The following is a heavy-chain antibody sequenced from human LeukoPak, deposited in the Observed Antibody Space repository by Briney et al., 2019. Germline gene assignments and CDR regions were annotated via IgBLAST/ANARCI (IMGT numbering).Heavy chain of an antibody. D-gene: IGHD5-12*01. V-gene: IGHV4-39*01. Sequence: SETLSLTCTVSGGSFSSSSYSWAWIRQSPGKGLEWIGTIYYSGSTYYNPSLKSRVTISVDTSKSQFSLNLSSVTAADTAVFHCARRGFSGHGSIYAMDVWGQGTTVTVSS. CDR2: IYYSGST. J-gene: IGHJ6*02. CDR1: GGSFSSSSYS. CDR3: ARRGFSGHGSIYAMDV.